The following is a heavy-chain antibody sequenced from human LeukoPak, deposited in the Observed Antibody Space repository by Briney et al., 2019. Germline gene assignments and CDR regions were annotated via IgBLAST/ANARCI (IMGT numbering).Heavy chain of an antibody. D-gene: IGHD3-22*01. V-gene: IGHV4-38-2*01. Sequence: PSETLSLTCAVSGYSISSGYYWGWIRQPPGKGLEWIGSIYHSGSTYYNPSLKSRVTISVDTSKNQFSLKLSSVTAADTAVYYCARGYYDSSGYYYGLWFDPWGQGTLVTVSS. CDR2: IYHSGST. CDR1: GYSISSGYY. CDR3: ARGYYDSSGYYYGLWFDP. J-gene: IGHJ5*02.